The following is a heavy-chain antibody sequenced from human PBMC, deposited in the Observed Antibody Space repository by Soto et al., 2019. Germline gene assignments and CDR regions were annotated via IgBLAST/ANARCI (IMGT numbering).Heavy chain of an antibody. J-gene: IGHJ6*03. CDR2: IYSGGST. V-gene: IGHV3-66*01. D-gene: IGHD3-10*01. Sequence: GGSLRLSCAASGFTVSSNYMSWVRQAPGKGLEWVSVIYSGGSTYYADSVKGRFTISRDNSKNTLYLQMNSLRAEDTAVYYCARVIRGVIKAAYYYYYMDVWGKGTTVTVSS. CDR1: GFTVSSNY. CDR3: ARVIRGVIKAAYYYYYMDV.